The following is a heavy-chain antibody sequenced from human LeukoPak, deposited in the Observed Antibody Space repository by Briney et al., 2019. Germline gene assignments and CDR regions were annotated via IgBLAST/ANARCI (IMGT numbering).Heavy chain of an antibody. CDR3: ARVVGSITMVRGVKGYYFDY. CDR1: GGSISSYY. Sequence: PSETLSLTCTVSGGSISSYYWSWIRQPPGKGLEWIGYIYYSGSTNYNPSLKSRVTISVDTSKSQFSLKLSSVTAADTAVYYCARVVGSITMVRGVKGYYFDYWGQGTLVTVSS. CDR2: IYYSGST. D-gene: IGHD3-10*01. J-gene: IGHJ4*02. V-gene: IGHV4-59*08.